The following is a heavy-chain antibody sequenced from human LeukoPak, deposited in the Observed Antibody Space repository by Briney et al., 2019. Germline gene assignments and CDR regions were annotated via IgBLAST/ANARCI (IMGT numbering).Heavy chain of an antibody. V-gene: IGHV1-8*01. CDR3: ARGAPYDWDDAFDI. J-gene: IGHJ3*02. D-gene: IGHD3-9*01. CDR1: GYTFTSYD. Sequence: SVKVSCKASGYTFTSYDINAVRHATGQGLGWVGWMNPNSCNTGYAQKFQGRVTMTSNTSISTAYMELISLRCEDTAVYYCARGAPYDWDDAFDIWGQGTMVTVSS. CDR2: MNPNSCNT.